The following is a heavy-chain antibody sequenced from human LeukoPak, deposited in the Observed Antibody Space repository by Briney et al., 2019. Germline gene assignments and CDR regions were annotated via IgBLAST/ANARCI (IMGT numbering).Heavy chain of an antibody. CDR1: GGYISSSY. J-gene: IGHJ4*02. CDR2: IHYSGST. D-gene: IGHD1-1*01. Sequence: SETLSLTCTVSGGYISSSYWSWIRQPPGKGLEWIGYIHYSGSTIYNPSVDSRVTISVDRSKNQFSLILRSVSAADTAVYYCARQPHLRPGDWTFYFDYWGQGALVTVSS. V-gene: IGHV4-59*01. CDR3: ARQPHLRPGDWTFYFDY.